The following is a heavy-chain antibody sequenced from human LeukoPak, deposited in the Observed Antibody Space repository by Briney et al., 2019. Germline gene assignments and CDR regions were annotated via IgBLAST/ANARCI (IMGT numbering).Heavy chain of an antibody. Sequence: GGSLRLSCAASGFTFSTYAMSWVRQAPGKGLEWVSAISGIDGSTYYADSVKGRFTISRDNSKNTLSLQMNSLRAEDTAVYYCAKGIGYCSGGSCYLYFDYWGQGTLVTVSS. CDR2: ISGIDGST. D-gene: IGHD2-15*01. J-gene: IGHJ4*02. CDR3: AKGIGYCSGGSCYLYFDY. V-gene: IGHV3-23*01. CDR1: GFTFSTYA.